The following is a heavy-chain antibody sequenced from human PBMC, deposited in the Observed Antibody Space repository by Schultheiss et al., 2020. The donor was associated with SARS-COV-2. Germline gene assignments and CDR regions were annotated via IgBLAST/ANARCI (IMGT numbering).Heavy chain of an antibody. V-gene: IGHV4-34*01. Sequence: SETLSLTCTVSGGSISSYYWSWIRQPAGKGLEWIGEINHSGSTNYNPSLKSRVTISVDTSKNQFSLKLSSVTAADTAVYYCARGSSYYDFWSGYRFDYWGQGTLVTVSS. CDR3: ARGSSYYDFWSGYRFDY. D-gene: IGHD3-3*01. J-gene: IGHJ4*02. CDR2: INHSGST. CDR1: GGSISSYY.